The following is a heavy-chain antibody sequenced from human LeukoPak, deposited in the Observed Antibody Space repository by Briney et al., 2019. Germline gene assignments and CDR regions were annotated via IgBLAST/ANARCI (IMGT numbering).Heavy chain of an antibody. J-gene: IGHJ5*02. CDR3: ARGGYYCSSASCYAWFDP. D-gene: IGHD2-2*01. CDR1: GDSLTSYY. CDR2: ISSGGTT. Sequence: SETLSLTCTVSGDSLTSYYWSWIRQPAAKALEWIGRISSGGTTKYNPSLSSRVTMSVDTSKNQFSLKLNSVTAADTAVYYCARGGYYCSSASCYAWFDPWGQGTLVTVSS. V-gene: IGHV4-4*07.